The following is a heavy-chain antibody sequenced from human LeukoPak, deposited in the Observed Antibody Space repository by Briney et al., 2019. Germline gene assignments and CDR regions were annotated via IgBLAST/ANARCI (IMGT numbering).Heavy chain of an antibody. D-gene: IGHD6-13*01. CDR1: GFVFTNYL. Sequence: GSLGLSWAASGFVFTNYLMSWIRQAPGKGLEWVANINQDGSEKHYVDSVKGRFTVSRDNARNSLFLQMNSLRAEDTSVYYCARDYRSSWYVRGQGTLVTVSS. CDR2: INQDGSEK. V-gene: IGHV3-7*03. CDR3: ARDYRSSWYV. J-gene: IGHJ4*02.